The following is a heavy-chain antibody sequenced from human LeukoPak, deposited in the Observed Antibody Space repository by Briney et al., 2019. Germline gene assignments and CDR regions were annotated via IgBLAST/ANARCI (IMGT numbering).Heavy chain of an antibody. D-gene: IGHD3-22*01. J-gene: IGHJ4*02. CDR3: ARKSGSSGYLLDN. CDR1: GFSFSSYS. V-gene: IGHV3-48*01. CDR2: ITSSSSAM. Sequence: PGGSLRLSCAASGFSFSSYSMNWVRQAPGKGLEWVSYITSSSSAMHYADAVKGRFAISRDNAKNSLYLQMNSLRAEDTALYYCARKSGSSGYLLDNWGQGTLVTVSS.